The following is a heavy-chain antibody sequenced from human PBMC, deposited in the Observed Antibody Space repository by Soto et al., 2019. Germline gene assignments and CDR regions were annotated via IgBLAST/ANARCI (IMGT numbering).Heavy chain of an antibody. V-gene: IGHV3-74*01. CDR2: ITSDGRIT. CDR3: ARQEGAAFYYDGMDV. CDR1: GFTFSRYW. J-gene: IGHJ6*02. Sequence: EVQLVESGGGLVQPGGSLRLSCAASGFTFSRYWMHWVRQAPGKGLVWVSRITSDGRITNYADSVKGRFAISRDNAKNTLYLHMNSLRAEDTAVYYCARQEGAAFYYDGMDVWGQGTTVTVSS.